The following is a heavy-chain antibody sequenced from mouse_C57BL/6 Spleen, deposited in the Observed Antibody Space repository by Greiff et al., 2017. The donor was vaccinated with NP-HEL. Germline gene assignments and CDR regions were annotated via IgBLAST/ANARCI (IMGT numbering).Heavy chain of an antibody. CDR3: ARGGTTVVEGDAMDY. CDR1: GFTFTDYY. V-gene: IGHV1-36*01. D-gene: IGHD1-1*01. J-gene: IGHJ4*01. Sequence: EVQLQQSGPVLVKPGPSVKISCKASGFTFTDYYMHWVKQSHGKSLEWIGLVYPYNGGTSYNQKFKCKATLTVDTSSSTAYMELNSLTSEESAVYCWARGGTTVVEGDAMDYWGQGTSVTVSS. CDR2: VYPYNGGT.